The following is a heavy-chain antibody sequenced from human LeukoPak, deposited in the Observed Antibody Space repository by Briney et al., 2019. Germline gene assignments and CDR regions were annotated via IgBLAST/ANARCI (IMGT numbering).Heavy chain of an antibody. CDR1: GGTFSSYA. CDR2: IIPILGIA. CDR3: ARDADDSSGYHGGFDY. V-gene: IGHV1-69*04. Sequence: PSVKVSCKASGGTFSSYAISWVRQAPGQGLEWMGRIIPILGIANYAQKFQGRVTITADKSTSTAYMELSSLRSEDTAVYYCARDADDSSGYHGGFDYWGQGTLVTVSS. D-gene: IGHD3-22*01. J-gene: IGHJ4*02.